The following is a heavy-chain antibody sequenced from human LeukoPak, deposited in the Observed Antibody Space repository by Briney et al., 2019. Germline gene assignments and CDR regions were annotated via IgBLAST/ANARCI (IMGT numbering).Heavy chain of an antibody. V-gene: IGHV3-7*01. CDR3: ARVPVGYSYGLPPYYYYYYMDV. CDR1: GFTFSSYW. CDR2: IKQDGSEK. D-gene: IGHD5-18*01. J-gene: IGHJ6*03. Sequence: GGSLRLSCAASGFTFSSYWMSWVRQAPGKGLEWVANIKQDGSEKYYVDSVKGRFTISRDNAKNSLYLQMNSLRAEDTAVYYCARVPVGYSYGLPPYYYYYYMDVWGKGTTVTVSS.